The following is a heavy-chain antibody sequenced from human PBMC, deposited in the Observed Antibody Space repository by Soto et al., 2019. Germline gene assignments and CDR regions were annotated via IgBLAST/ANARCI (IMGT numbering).Heavy chain of an antibody. D-gene: IGHD5-18*01. CDR3: ARGGGYSYGSVDY. CDR2: INHSGST. Sequence: SETLSLTCAVYGGSFSGYYWSWIRQPPGKGLEWIGEINHSGSTNYNPSLKSRVTISVDTSKNQFSLKLSSVTAADTAVYYCARGGGYSYGSVDYWGQGTLVTVS. CDR1: GGSFSGYY. V-gene: IGHV4-34*01. J-gene: IGHJ4*02.